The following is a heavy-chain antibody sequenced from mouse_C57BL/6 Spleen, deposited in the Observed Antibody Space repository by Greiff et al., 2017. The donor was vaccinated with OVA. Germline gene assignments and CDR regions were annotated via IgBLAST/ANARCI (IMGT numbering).Heavy chain of an antibody. J-gene: IGHJ4*01. CDR1: GYAFTNYL. CDR2: INPGSGGT. CDR3: ALYYGSSPYYAMDY. Sequence: VQLQQSGAELVRPGTSVKVSCKASGYAFTNYLIEWVKQRPGQGLEWIGVINPGSGGTNYNEKFKGKATLTADKSSSTAYMQLSSLTSEDSAVYFCALYYGSSPYYAMDYWGQGTSVTVSS. V-gene: IGHV1-54*01. D-gene: IGHD1-1*01.